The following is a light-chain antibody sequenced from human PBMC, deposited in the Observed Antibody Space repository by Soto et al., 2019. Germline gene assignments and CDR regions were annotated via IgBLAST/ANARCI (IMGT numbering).Light chain of an antibody. CDR1: QSVSSSY. J-gene: IGKJ4*01. CDR2: GAS. Sequence: EIVLTQSPGTLSLSPGERATLSCRASQSVSSSYLAWYQQKPGQAPRHLIYGASSRATGIPDRFSGSGSGTDFTLTISRLEPEDFAVYYCQQYGSSQLPFGGGTKVEIK. V-gene: IGKV3-20*01. CDR3: QQYGSSQLP.